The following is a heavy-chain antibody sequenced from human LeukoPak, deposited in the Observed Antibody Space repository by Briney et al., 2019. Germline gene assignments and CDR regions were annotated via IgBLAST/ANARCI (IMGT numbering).Heavy chain of an antibody. J-gene: IGHJ4*02. D-gene: IGHD3-16*01. CDR2: ISYDGGNK. CDR3: ARDGCCGGSGGYFDY. V-gene: IGHV3-30-3*01. CDR1: GFTFSSYA. Sequence: PGGSLRLSCAASGFTFSSYAMHWVRQAPGKGLEWVAVISYDGGNKYYADSVKGRFTISRDNSMNTLYLQMNSLRAEDTAVYYCARDGCCGGSGGYFDYWGQGAVVTVSP.